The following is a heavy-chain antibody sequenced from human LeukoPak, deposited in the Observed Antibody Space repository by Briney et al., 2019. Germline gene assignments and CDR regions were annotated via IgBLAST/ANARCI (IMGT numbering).Heavy chain of an antibody. J-gene: IGHJ4*02. Sequence: GESLKISCKGSGYNFATYWIGWVRQMPGKGLEWMGIIYPGDSDTRYSPSFQGQVTISVDKSINTAYLQWSSLKASDTAIYYCESRKKGMATTGFDYWGQGTLVTVSS. V-gene: IGHV5-51*01. CDR2: IYPGDSDT. D-gene: IGHD5-24*01. CDR1: GYNFATYW. CDR3: ESRKKGMATTGFDY.